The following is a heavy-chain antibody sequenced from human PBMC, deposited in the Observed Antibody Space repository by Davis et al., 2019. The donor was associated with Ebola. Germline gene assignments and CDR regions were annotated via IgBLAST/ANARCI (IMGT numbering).Heavy chain of an antibody. CDR3: ATRSAYTLDS. Sequence: GESLKISCKGSGYSFTSYWIAWVRQMPGKGLEWMGIIYPGDSDTAYSPSFQGQVTFSADKSISTAYLQWSSLKASDTAMYYCATRSAYTLDSWGQGTLVTVSS. D-gene: IGHD3-3*01. V-gene: IGHV5-51*01. CDR1: GYSFTSYW. CDR2: IYPGDSDT. J-gene: IGHJ4*02.